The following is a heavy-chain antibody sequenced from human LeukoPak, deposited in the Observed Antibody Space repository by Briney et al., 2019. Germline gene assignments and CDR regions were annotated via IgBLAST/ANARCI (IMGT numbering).Heavy chain of an antibody. Sequence: PGGSLRLSCAASGFTVSSSYGMSWVRQAPGKGLEWVSAISGSGGSTYYADSVKGRFTISRDNSKNTLYPQMNSLRAEDTAVYYCAKDAGTTRSFYYFDYWGQGTLVTVSS. CDR1: GFTVSSSYG. CDR2: ISGSGGST. CDR3: AKDAGTTRSFYYFDY. V-gene: IGHV3-23*01. D-gene: IGHD1-1*01. J-gene: IGHJ4*02.